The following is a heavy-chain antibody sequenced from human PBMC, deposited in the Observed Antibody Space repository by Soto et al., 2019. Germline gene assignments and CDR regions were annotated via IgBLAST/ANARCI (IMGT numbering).Heavy chain of an antibody. Sequence: PGGSLRLSCAASGFTFSSYGMHWVGRAPGKGLEWVAVIWYDGSNKYYADSVKGRFTISRDNSKNTLYLQMNSLRAEDTAVYYCARDRGGELSAVGPGRAYGMDVWGQGTTVTVSS. CDR2: IWYDGSNK. CDR3: ARDRGGELSAVGPGRAYGMDV. J-gene: IGHJ6*02. V-gene: IGHV3-33*01. CDR1: GFTFSSYG. D-gene: IGHD3-10*01.